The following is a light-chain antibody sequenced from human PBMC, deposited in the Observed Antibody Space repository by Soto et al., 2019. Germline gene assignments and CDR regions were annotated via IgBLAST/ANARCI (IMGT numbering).Light chain of an antibody. CDR3: AAWDDNLNGL. V-gene: IGLV1-44*01. Sequence: QSVLTQPPSAPGTPGQRVIISCSGSSSNIGSNPVNWYQQLPGTAPKLLIYNNDQRPSGVPDRFSGSKSGPSASLAISGLQSEDEADYYCAAWDDNLNGLFGGGTKLTVL. CDR1: SSNIGSNP. CDR2: NND. J-gene: IGLJ3*02.